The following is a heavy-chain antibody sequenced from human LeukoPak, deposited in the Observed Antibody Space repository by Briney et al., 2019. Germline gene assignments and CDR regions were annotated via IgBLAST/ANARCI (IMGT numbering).Heavy chain of an antibody. Sequence: PGGSLRLSCAASGFTFSSYAMSWVRQAPGKGLEWVANIKQDGSEKYYVGSVKGRFTISRDNAKNSLYLQMNSLRAEDTAVYYCARERITIFGVALDYWGQGTLVTVSS. CDR3: ARERITIFGVALDY. D-gene: IGHD3-3*01. V-gene: IGHV3-7*01. CDR1: GFTFSSYA. CDR2: IKQDGSEK. J-gene: IGHJ4*02.